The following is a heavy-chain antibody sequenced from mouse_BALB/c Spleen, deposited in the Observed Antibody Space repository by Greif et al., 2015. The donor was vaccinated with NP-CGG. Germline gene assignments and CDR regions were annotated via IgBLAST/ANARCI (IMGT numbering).Heavy chain of an antibody. CDR2: INPYNGDT. Sequence: EVKLQESGPELVKPGASVKISCKASGYSFTGYFMNWVKQSHGKSLEWIGRINPYNGDTFYNQKFKGKATLTVDKSSSTAHMELLSLTSGDTAVYYCGRYCYGSSSAMDYWGQGTSVTVSS. J-gene: IGHJ4*01. CDR1: GYSFTGYF. CDR3: GRYCYGSSSAMDY. D-gene: IGHD1-1*01. V-gene: IGHV1-37*01.